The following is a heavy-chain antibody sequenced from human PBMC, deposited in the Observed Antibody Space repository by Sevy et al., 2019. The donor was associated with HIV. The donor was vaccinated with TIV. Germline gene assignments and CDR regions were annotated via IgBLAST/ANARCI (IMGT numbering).Heavy chain of an antibody. V-gene: IGHV3-48*01. D-gene: IGHD2-15*01. CDR2: ISDRSDTI. J-gene: IGHJ4*02. CDR1: GFIFSNYY. CDR3: AGVRDRYCSGGSCYYGYFFDY. Sequence: GGSLRLSCAASGFIFSNYYMTWVRQAPGKGLEWVSYISDRSDTISYADSVKGRFTISGDNAKNALYLQMSSLRGEDTAVYYCAGVRDRYCSGGSCYYGYFFDYWGQGTLVTVSS.